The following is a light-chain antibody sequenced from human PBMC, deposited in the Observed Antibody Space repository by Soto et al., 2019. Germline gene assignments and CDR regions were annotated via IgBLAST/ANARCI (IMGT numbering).Light chain of an antibody. J-gene: IGKJ2*01. CDR3: QQRSNWPLYT. CDR1: QSVSSY. CDR2: GAS. Sequence: IVLTQSPATLSLSPGERATLSCRASQSVSSYLAWYQQKPGQAPRLVIYGASNRATGIPARFSGSGSGADFTLTISSLEPEDFAVYYCQQRSNWPLYTFGQGTKLEIK. V-gene: IGKV3-11*01.